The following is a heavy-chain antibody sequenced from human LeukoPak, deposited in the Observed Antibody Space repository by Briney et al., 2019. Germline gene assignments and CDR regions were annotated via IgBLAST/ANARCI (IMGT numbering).Heavy chain of an antibody. CDR2: ISYDGSNK. V-gene: IGHV3-30*18. D-gene: IGHD3-22*01. CDR1: GFTFSSYG. CDR3: AKALRPYSSGYPYDAFDI. Sequence: PGESLRLSCAVSGFTFSSYGMHWVRQAPGKGLEWVAVISYDGSNKYYADSVKGRFTISRDNSKNTLYLQMNSLRAEDTAVYYCAKALRPYSSGYPYDAFDIWGQGTMVTVSS. J-gene: IGHJ3*02.